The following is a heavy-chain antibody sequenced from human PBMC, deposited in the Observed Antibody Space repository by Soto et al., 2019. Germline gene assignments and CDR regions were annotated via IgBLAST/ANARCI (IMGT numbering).Heavy chain of an antibody. CDR3: ATEGMIFGVAHENLIDY. Sequence: ASVKVSCKASGYTFTGYYMHWVRQAPGQGLEWMGWINPNSGGTNYAQKFQGWVTMTRDTSISTAYMELSRLRSDDTAVYYCATEGMIFGVAHENLIDYWGQGTLVTVSS. CDR1: GYTFTGYY. J-gene: IGHJ4*02. D-gene: IGHD3-3*01. V-gene: IGHV1-2*04. CDR2: INPNSGGT.